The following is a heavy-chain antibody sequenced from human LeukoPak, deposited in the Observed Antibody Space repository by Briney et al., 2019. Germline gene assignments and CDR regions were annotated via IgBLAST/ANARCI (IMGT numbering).Heavy chain of an antibody. CDR1: GDSVSSNIAA. CDR2: TFYRSKWYN. J-gene: IGHJ4*02. Sequence: SQTLSLTCAIFGDSVSSNIAAWNWIRQSPSRGLEWLGRTFYRSKWYNDYAVSLRGRIAINPDTSKNQFFLLLYSVTPEDTAVYYCVRDFLGQGLPLDYWSQGTLVTVSS. V-gene: IGHV6-1*01. CDR3: VRDFLGQGLPLDY. D-gene: IGHD3-3*01.